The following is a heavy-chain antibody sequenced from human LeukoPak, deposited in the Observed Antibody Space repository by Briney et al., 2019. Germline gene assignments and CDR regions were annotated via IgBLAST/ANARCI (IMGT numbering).Heavy chain of an antibody. V-gene: IGHV3-64*01. CDR2: ISSNGGST. D-gene: IGHD6-19*01. Sequence: PGGSLRLSCAASGFTFSSYAMHWVRQAPGKGLEYVSAISSNGGSTYYANSVKGRFTISRDNSKNTLYLQMGSLRAGDMAVYYCARVDSSGYYYFDYWGQGTLVTVSS. CDR1: GFTFSSYA. CDR3: ARVDSSGYYYFDY. J-gene: IGHJ4*02.